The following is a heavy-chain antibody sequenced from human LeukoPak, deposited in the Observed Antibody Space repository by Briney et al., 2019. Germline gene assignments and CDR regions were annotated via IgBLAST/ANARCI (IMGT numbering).Heavy chain of an antibody. CDR1: GFTFSNYA. CDR3: AKDVGYCSSTTCYKPFDY. CDR2: FSGSGGST. J-gene: IGHJ4*02. Sequence: PGGSLRLSCAASGFTFSNYAMSWVRQAPGKGLEWVSAFSGSGGSTYYGDSVKGRFTISRDNSKNTLYLQMNSLRAEDTAVYYCAKDVGYCSSTTCYKPFDYWGQGTLVTVSS. V-gene: IGHV3-23*01. D-gene: IGHD2-2*02.